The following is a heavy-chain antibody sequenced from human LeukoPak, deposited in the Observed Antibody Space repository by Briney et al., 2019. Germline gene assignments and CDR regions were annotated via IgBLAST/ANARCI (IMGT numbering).Heavy chain of an antibody. V-gene: IGHV3-30*18. Sequence: GGSLRLSCAASGFTFSSYGMHWVRQAPGKGLEWVAVVSHDGSDSHYADSVKGRFTISRDNSKNTVYLQMSSLRPEDTAVNFCAKELYFGSGSYPDYWGQGTLVRVSS. J-gene: IGHJ4*02. CDR3: AKELYFGSGSYPDY. D-gene: IGHD3-10*01. CDR2: VSHDGSDS. CDR1: GFTFSSYG.